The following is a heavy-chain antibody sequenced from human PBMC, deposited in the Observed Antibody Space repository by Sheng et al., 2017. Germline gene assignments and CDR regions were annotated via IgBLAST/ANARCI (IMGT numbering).Heavy chain of an antibody. J-gene: IGHJ4*02. CDR3: ARDLPSGSYWGNFDY. V-gene: IGHV3-48*01. CDR2: ISSSSSTM. Sequence: EVQLVESGGGLVQPGGSLRLSCAASGFSFSTYTMNWVRQAPGKGLEWVSYISSSSSTMYYTDSVKGRFTISRDNAKNSLYLQMSSLRAEDTAVYYCARDLPSGSYWGNFDYWGLGTLVTVSS. CDR1: GFSFSTYT. D-gene: IGHD1-26*01.